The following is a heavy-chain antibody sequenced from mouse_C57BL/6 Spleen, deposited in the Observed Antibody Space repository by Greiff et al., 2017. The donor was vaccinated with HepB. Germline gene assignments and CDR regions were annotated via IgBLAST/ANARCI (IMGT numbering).Heavy chain of an antibody. CDR1: GFTFSSYA. J-gene: IGHJ4*01. CDR2: ISDGGSYT. Sequence: EVQGVESGGGLVKPGGSLKLSCAASGFTFSSYAMSWVRQTPEKMLEWVATISDGGSYTYYPDNVKGRFTISRDNAKNNLYLQMSHLKSEDTAMYYCARENGYDAMDYWGQGTSVTVSS. V-gene: IGHV5-4*01. CDR3: ARENGYDAMDY.